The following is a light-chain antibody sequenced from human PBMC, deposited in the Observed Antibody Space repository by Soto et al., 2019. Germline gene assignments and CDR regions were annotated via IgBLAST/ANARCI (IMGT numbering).Light chain of an antibody. V-gene: IGKV1-5*01. J-gene: IGKJ1*01. CDR1: QSISGW. CDR2: DVS. Sequence: QSPSTLSASVGDRVTITCRASQSISGWLAWYQQKPGKAPKLLIYDVSSLESGVPSRFSGSGSGTEFTLAISSLQPDDFATYYCQQYNSYPWTFGQGTKV. CDR3: QQYNSYPWT.